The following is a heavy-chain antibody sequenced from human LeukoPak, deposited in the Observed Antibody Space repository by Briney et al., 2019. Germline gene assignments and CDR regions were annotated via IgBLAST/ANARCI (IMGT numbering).Heavy chain of an antibody. CDR1: GFTFSAYA. CDR2: ISGSGGAT. Sequence: GGSLRLSCAASGFTFSAYAMIWVRQAPGKGLEWVSAISGSGGATYYADSVKGRFSISRDNSKNTLYLQMSSLTAEDAAVYYCAKDPNGDYVGAFDSWGQGTLVTVSS. D-gene: IGHD4-17*01. V-gene: IGHV3-23*01. CDR3: AKDPNGDYVGAFDS. J-gene: IGHJ3*02.